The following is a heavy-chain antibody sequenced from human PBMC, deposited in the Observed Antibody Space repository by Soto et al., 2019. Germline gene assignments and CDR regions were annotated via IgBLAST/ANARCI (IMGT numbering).Heavy chain of an antibody. Sequence: QVQLVQSGAEVKKPGSSVKVSCKASGGTFSSYTISWVRQAPGQGLEWMGRIIPILGIANYAQKFQGRVTITADKSTSTAYMELSSLRSEDTAVYYCARSQGVRYCSGGSCSNPFDYWGQGTLVTVSS. CDR3: ARSQGVRYCSGGSCSNPFDY. D-gene: IGHD2-15*01. CDR2: IIPILGIA. V-gene: IGHV1-69*02. CDR1: GGTFSSYT. J-gene: IGHJ4*02.